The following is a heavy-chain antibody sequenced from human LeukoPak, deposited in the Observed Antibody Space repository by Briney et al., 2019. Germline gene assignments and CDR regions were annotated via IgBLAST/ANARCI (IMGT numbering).Heavy chain of an antibody. CDR3: ARVSGYSGTWYVDY. D-gene: IGHD6-13*01. CDR1: GFTFKSYG. Sequence: RAGGSLRLSCVASGFTFKSYGMHWVRQAPGKGLEWVAIIWYDGSNKYYADFVKGRFTTSRDNSKNTLYLQMNSLRADDTAVYYCARVSGYSGTWYVDYWGQGTLVTVSS. CDR2: IWYDGSNK. V-gene: IGHV3-33*01. J-gene: IGHJ4*02.